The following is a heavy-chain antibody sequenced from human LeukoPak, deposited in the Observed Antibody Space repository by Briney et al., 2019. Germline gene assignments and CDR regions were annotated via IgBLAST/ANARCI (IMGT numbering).Heavy chain of an antibody. J-gene: IGHJ4*02. CDR1: GYTFTSYG. CDR3: AREVRRSDRRNYGSGALDY. V-gene: IGHV1-18*01. D-gene: IGHD3-10*01. CDR2: ISAYNGNT. Sequence: ASVKVSCKASGYTFTSYGISWVRQAPGQGLEWMGWISAYNGNTNYAQKLQGRVTMSTDTSTSTAYMELRSLRSDDTAVCYCAREVRRSDRRNYGSGALDYWGQGTLVTVSS.